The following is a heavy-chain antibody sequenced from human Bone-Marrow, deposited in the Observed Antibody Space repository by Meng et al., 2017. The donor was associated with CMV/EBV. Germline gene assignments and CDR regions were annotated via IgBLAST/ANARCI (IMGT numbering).Heavy chain of an antibody. CDR2: MNPNSGNT. Sequence: ASVKVSCKASGGTFSSYGISWVRQAPGQGLEWMGWMNPNSGNTGYAQKFQGRVTMTRNTSISTAYMELSSLRSEDTAVYYCARAGAGGYAFDIWGQGTMVTVSS. D-gene: IGHD1-26*01. CDR3: ARAGAGGYAFDI. CDR1: GGTFSSYG. J-gene: IGHJ3*02. V-gene: IGHV1-8*02.